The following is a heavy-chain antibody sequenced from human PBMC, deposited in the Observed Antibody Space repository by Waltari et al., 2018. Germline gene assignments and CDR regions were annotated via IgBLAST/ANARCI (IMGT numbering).Heavy chain of an antibody. J-gene: IGHJ4*02. Sequence: QVQLVQSGAEVKKPGASVKVSCKASGYTFTGYYMHWVRQAPGQGLEWMGWINAGNGNTKYSQKFQGRVTITRDTSASTAYMELSSLRSEDTAVYYCARGVVAVAGTRYYFDYWGQGTLVTVSS. CDR1: GYTFTGYY. D-gene: IGHD6-19*01. V-gene: IGHV1-3*01. CDR2: INAGNGNT. CDR3: ARGVVAVAGTRYYFDY.